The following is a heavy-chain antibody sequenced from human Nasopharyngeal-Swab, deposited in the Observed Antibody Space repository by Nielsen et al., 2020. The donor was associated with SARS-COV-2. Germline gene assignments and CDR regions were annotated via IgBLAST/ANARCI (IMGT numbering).Heavy chain of an antibody. CDR1: GFSFSNSW. D-gene: IGHD7-27*01. CDR3: ARDFDKTGD. J-gene: IGHJ4*02. CDR2: VNSDGSRT. Sequence: GESLKISCEVSGFSFSNSWMHWVRQAPGEGLVWVSRVNSDGSRTGYADSVKGRFTISTDNAKNTVHLHMNSLRAEDTAVYYCARDFDKTGDWGQGTLVTVSP. V-gene: IGHV3-74*01.